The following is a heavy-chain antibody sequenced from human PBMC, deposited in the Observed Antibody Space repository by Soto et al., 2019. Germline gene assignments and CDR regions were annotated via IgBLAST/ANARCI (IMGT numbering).Heavy chain of an antibody. CDR3: VVYDSSGYYPNAFDI. CDR2: FDPEDGET. CDR1: GYTLTELS. Sequence: ASVKVSCKVSGYTLTELSMHWVRQAPGKGLEWMGGFDPEDGETIYAQKFQGRVTMTEDTSTDTAYMELSSLRSEDTAVYYCVVYDSSGYYPNAFDIWGQGTMVT. D-gene: IGHD3-22*01. J-gene: IGHJ3*02. V-gene: IGHV1-24*01.